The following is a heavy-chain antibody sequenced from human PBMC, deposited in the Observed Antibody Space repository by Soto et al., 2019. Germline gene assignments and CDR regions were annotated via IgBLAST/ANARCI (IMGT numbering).Heavy chain of an antibody. D-gene: IGHD3-22*01. J-gene: IGHJ6*02. CDR3: ARDTRCYDSSGYYYGGYGMDV. Sequence: GGSLRLSCAASGFTFSSYEMNWVRQAPGKGLEWVSYISSSGSTIYYADSVKGRFTISRDNAKNSLYLQMNSLRAEDTAVYYCARDTRCYDSSGYYYGGYGMDVWGQGTTVTVSS. V-gene: IGHV3-48*03. CDR1: GFTFSSYE. CDR2: ISSSGSTI.